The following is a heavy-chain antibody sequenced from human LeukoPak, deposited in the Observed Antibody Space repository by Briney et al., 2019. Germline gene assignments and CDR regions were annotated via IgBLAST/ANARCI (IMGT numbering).Heavy chain of an antibody. Sequence: SETLSLTCTVSGGSISSGGYYWSWIRQHPGKGLEWIGYIYYSGSTYYNPSLKSRVTISVDTSKNQFSLKLSSVTAADTAVYYCARGRDSSGWYRVWYFDYWGQGTLVTVSS. J-gene: IGHJ4*02. CDR1: GGSISSGGYY. CDR2: IYYSGST. D-gene: IGHD6-19*01. CDR3: ARGRDSSGWYRVWYFDY. V-gene: IGHV4-31*03.